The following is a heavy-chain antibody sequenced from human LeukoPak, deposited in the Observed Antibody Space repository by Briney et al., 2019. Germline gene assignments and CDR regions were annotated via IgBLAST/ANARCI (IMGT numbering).Heavy chain of an antibody. D-gene: IGHD5-12*01. V-gene: IGHV1-2*02. CDR3: ARAGYGGGSDFDY. CDR2: INPNSGGT. CDR1: GYPFTDYY. J-gene: IGHJ4*02. Sequence: ASVKVSCKASGYPFTDYYMHWVRQAPGQGLEWMGWINPNSGGTNHPQKFQGRVTMTRDTPISTAYMELSSLRSEDTAVYYCARAGYGGGSDFDYWGQGTLVTVSS.